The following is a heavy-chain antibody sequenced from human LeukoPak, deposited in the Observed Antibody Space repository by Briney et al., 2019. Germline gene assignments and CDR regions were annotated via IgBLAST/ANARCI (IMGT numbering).Heavy chain of an antibody. D-gene: IGHD1-14*01. CDR1: GFTFSSYS. Sequence: TGGSLRLSCAASGFTFSSYSMNWVRQAPGKGLEWVSSISTSSSYIHYADSVKGRFTISRDNAKNSLYLQMNSLRGEDTAVYYCARGTLNIPGEHGAFDYWGQGTLVTVSS. CDR3: ARGTLNIPGEHGAFDY. V-gene: IGHV3-21*01. J-gene: IGHJ4*02. CDR2: ISTSSSYI.